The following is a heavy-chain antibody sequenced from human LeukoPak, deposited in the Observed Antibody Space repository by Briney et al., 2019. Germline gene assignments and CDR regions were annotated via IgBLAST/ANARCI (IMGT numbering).Heavy chain of an antibody. CDR3: ARGVGDYGSYYYYGMDV. Sequence: GGSLRLSCAASGFTFSSYSMNWVRQAPGKGLEWVSYISSSSSTIYYADSVKGRFTISRDNAKNSLYLQMNSLRAEDTAVYYCARGVGDYGSYYYYGMDVWGQGTTVTVSS. CDR2: ISSSSSTI. CDR1: GFTFSSYS. J-gene: IGHJ6*02. V-gene: IGHV3-48*04. D-gene: IGHD4-17*01.